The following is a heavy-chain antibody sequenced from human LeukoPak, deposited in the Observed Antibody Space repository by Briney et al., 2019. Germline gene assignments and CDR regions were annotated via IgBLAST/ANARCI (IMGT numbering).Heavy chain of an antibody. D-gene: IGHD2-8*02. Sequence: ASVKVSCKASGYTFTSYDIYWVRQATGQGLEWMGWMNPNSGNTGYAQKFQGRVTMTRNTSISTAYMELSSLRSEDTAVYYCARGRPQRWWFPNDAFDIWGQGTMVTVSS. J-gene: IGHJ3*02. CDR2: MNPNSGNT. CDR1: GYTFTSYD. V-gene: IGHV1-8*01. CDR3: ARGRPQRWWFPNDAFDI.